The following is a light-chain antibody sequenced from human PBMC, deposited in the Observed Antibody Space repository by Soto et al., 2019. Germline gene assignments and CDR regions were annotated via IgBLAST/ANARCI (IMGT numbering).Light chain of an antibody. V-gene: IGKV3-20*01. CDR3: QQYGSSPPT. J-gene: IGKJ1*01. Sequence: EIVMTQSPATLSVSPGERATLSCRASQSVSSNLAWYQQKPGQAPRLLIYGASSRATGIPGRFSGSGSGTDFTLTITRLEPEDFAVYYCQQYGSSPPTFGQGTKVEIK. CDR1: QSVSSN. CDR2: GAS.